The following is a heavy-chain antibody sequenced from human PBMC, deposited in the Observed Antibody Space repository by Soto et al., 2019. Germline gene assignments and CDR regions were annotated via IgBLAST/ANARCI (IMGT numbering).Heavy chain of an antibody. D-gene: IGHD3-22*01. CDR1: GGSISSSNW. CDR3: AREVPGPYYYDSSGSGDY. Sequence: QVQLQESGPGLVKPSGTLSLTCAVSGGSISSSNWWSWVRQPPGKGLEWIGEIYPSGSTKYNPSRKSGVTISVDKSKNRFSLKLSSVTAADTVGYYCAREVPGPYYYDSSGSGDYWGQGTLVTVSS. V-gene: IGHV4-4*02. J-gene: IGHJ4*02. CDR2: IYPSGST.